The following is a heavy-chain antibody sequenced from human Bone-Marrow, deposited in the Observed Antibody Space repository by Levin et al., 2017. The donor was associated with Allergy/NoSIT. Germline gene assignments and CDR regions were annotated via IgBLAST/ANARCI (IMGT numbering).Heavy chain of an antibody. V-gene: IGHV4-38-2*01. Sequence: SETLSLTCAVSGYSISSGYYWGWIRQPPGKGLEWIGNVYHSGTTYYNPSLRSRVTISVDTSRNQFSLKLNSVTAADTAVYYCARSGDRSNWDSVYWGQGTLVTVSS. J-gene: IGHJ4*02. D-gene: IGHD1-7*01. CDR3: ARSGDRSNWDSVY. CDR2: VYHSGTT. CDR1: GYSISSGYY.